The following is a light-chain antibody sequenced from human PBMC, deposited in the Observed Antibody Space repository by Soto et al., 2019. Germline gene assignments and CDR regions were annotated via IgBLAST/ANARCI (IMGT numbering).Light chain of an antibody. CDR2: GNS. Sequence: QAVVTQPPSVSGALGQRVTISCTGSSSNIGAGYDVHWYQQLPGTAPKLLIYGNSKRPSGVPDRFSGSKSGTSASLAITGLQAEDEADYYCQSYDSSLSGSVFGGGTKLTVL. V-gene: IGLV1-40*01. CDR3: QSYDSSLSGSV. J-gene: IGLJ3*02. CDR1: SSNIGAGYD.